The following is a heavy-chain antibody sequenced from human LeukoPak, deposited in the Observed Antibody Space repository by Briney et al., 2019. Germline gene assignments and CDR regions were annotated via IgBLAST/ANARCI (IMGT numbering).Heavy chain of an antibody. J-gene: IGHJ4*02. V-gene: IGHV4-59*08. CDR3: ARLQRDFDY. Sequence: KPSETLSLTCSVSGGSISPYYGSWIRQPPGKGLEWIGYIYYSGSTNYNPSLKSRVTISVDTSKNQFSLRLTSVTAADTAVYYCARLQRDFDYWGQGSLGTVSS. CDR2: IYYSGST. CDR1: GGSISPYY.